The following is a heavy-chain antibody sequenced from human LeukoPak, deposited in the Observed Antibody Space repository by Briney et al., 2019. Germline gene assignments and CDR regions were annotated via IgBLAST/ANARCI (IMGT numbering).Heavy chain of an antibody. D-gene: IGHD6-13*01. CDR1: GFTFSDYS. V-gene: IGHV3-48*02. CDR3: ARGRGSSNYFDY. J-gene: IGHJ4*02. CDR2: VSSSGSMI. Sequence: SGGSLRLYCAASGFTFSDYSINWVRQAPGKGLEWVSSVSSSGSMIYYADSVKGRFSMSRDNAKNSVYLQMTSLRDEDTAVYYCARGRGSSNYFDYWGQGTLVTVSS.